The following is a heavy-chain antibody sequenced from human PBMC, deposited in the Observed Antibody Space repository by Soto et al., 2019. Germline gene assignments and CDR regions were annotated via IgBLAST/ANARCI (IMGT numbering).Heavy chain of an antibody. D-gene: IGHD2-21*02. CDR1: GGSMINYY. J-gene: IGHJ4*02. Sequence: SETLSLTCSVSGGSMINYYGSLIRQPPGKGLEWIGYIYYSGSTNYNPSLKSRVTISVDTSKNQFSLKLTSVTAADTAVYYCARSIVVVTALDYWGQGTLVTAPQ. V-gene: IGHV4-59*08. CDR3: ARSIVVVTALDY. CDR2: IYYSGST.